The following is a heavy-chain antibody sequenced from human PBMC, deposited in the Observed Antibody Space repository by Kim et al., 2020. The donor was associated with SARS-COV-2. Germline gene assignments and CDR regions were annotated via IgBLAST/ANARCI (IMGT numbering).Heavy chain of an antibody. CDR1: GFTFSTYT. CDR3: ARDYGYGDYGADYWGKALPY. V-gene: IGHV3-21*01. J-gene: IGHJ4*02. Sequence: GGSLRLSCAASGFTFSTYTMNWVRQAPGKGLEWVSSISSSSSYIYYADSVKGRFTISRDNAKNSLYLQMNSLRAEDTAVYYCARDYGYGDYGADYWGKALPYWGQGTLVTVSS. D-gene: IGHD4-17*01. CDR2: ISSSSSYI.